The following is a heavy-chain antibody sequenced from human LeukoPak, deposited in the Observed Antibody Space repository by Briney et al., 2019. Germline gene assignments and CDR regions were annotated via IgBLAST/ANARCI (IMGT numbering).Heavy chain of an antibody. V-gene: IGHV3-74*01. CDR1: GFTFSNYW. Sequence: GGSLRLSCAASGFTFSNYWMHWVRQAPGKGLVWVSHISSDGSNIAYADSVKGRFTISRDNAKNTLYLQMNSLRAEDTAVYYCARELASGDWGQGTLVTVSS. J-gene: IGHJ4*02. CDR2: ISSDGSNI. D-gene: IGHD6-13*01. CDR3: ARELASGD.